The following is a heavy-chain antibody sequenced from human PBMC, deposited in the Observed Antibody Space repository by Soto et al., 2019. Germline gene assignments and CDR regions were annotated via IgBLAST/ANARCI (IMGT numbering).Heavy chain of an antibody. J-gene: IGHJ4*02. CDR2: IKSQTDGGRI. V-gene: IGHV3-15*01. CDR3: TTSVTGTPRAIDY. CDR1: GLTFAKVW. D-gene: IGHD1-7*01. Sequence: EVQVVESGGGLVKPGGSLRLSCEVSGLTFAKVWMSWIRQAPGKGLEWVGRIKSQTDGGRIDYAAPVKGRFTISRDDSKNTLYLQMSRLKTEDTAVYYCTTSVTGTPRAIDYWGQGNLVTVSS.